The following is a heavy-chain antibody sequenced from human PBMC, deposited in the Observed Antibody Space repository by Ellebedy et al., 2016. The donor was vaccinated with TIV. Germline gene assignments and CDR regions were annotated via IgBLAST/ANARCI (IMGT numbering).Heavy chain of an antibody. D-gene: IGHD3-16*01. CDR2: IDYSGSA. CDR3: ARGFYDYVWGGHFNY. V-gene: IGHV4-34*01. Sequence: GSLRLXXAVYGGSFSGFYWSWIRQPPEKGLEWIGEIDYSGSANYNPSLKSRITISVDTSKNQFSLKLKSVTAADTAVYYCARGFYDYVWGGHFNYWGQGILVTVSS. J-gene: IGHJ4*02. CDR1: GGSFSGFY.